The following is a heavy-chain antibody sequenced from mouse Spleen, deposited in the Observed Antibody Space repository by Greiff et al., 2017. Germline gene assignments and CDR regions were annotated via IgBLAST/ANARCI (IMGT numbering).Heavy chain of an antibody. D-gene: IGHD2-14*01. CDR2: INPNNGGT. V-gene: IGHV1-26*01. CDR3: ARPYYRYDVYFDY. J-gene: IGHJ2*01. CDR1: GYTFTDYY. Sequence: VQLQQSGPELVKPGASVKISCKASGYTFTDYYMNWVKQSHGKSLEWIGDINPNNGGTSYNQKFKGKATLTVDKSSSTAYMELRSLTSEDSAVYYCARPYYRYDVYFDYWGQGTTLTVSS.